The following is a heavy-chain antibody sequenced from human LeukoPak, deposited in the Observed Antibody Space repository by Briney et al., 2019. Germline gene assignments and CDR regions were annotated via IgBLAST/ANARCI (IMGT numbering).Heavy chain of an antibody. CDR1: GFTFSNYG. J-gene: IGHJ5*02. Sequence: GGSLRLSCAASGFTFSNYGMHWVRQAPGKGLEWVAMISYEGSSEYYADSVKGRFTISRDTSKNTLYLEMNSLRVEDTAVYHCAKDLIGSGWHNYFDPWGQGTLVTVSS. CDR2: ISYEGSSE. V-gene: IGHV3-30*18. CDR3: AKDLIGSGWHNYFDP. D-gene: IGHD6-19*01.